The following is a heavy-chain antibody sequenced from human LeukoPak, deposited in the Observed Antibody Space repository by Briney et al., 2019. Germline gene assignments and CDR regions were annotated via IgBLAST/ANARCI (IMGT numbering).Heavy chain of an antibody. CDR2: IYYSGST. J-gene: IGHJ4*02. V-gene: IGHV4-30-4*01. D-gene: IGHD3-10*01. CDR1: GGSISSGDYY. Sequence: SETLSLTCTVSGGSISSGDYYWSWIRQPPGKGLEWIGYIYYSGSTYYNPSLKSRVTISVDTSKNQFSLKLSSVTAADTAVYYCARGWGTMVRGVITAFDYWGQGTLVTVSS. CDR3: ARGWGTMVRGVITAFDY.